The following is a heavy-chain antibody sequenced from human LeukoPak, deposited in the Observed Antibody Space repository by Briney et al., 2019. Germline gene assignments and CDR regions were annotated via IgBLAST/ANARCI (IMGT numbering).Heavy chain of an antibody. CDR1: GGSIGSYY. CDR2: IYYSGST. Sequence: SETLSLTCTVSGGSIGSYYWSWIQQPPGKGLEWIGYIYYSGSTNYNPSLKSRVTISVDTSKNQFSLKLSSVTAADTAVYYCARGPVVPAAIDWFDPWGQGTLVTVSS. J-gene: IGHJ5*02. CDR3: ARGPVVPAAIDWFDP. V-gene: IGHV4-59*01. D-gene: IGHD2-2*02.